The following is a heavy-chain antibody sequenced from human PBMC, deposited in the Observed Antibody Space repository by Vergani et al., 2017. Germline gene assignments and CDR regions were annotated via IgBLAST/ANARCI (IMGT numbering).Heavy chain of an antibody. CDR1: GDSISSRNCY. Sequence: QMQLQESGPGLVKPSQTLSLTCTVSGDSISSRNCYWGWIRQPPGKGLEWIGSLFYGATAYYNPSLESRVIISIVTSKNQFSLRLSSVTAADTAVYYCARVRRDDSSGYYYYYGMDVWGQGTTVTVSS. J-gene: IGHJ6*02. CDR3: ARVRRDDSSGYYYYYGMDV. D-gene: IGHD3-22*01. V-gene: IGHV4-39*02. CDR2: LFYGATA.